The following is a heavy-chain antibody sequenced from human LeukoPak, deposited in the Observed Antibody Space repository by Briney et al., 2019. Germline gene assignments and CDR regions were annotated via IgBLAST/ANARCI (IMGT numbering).Heavy chain of an antibody. CDR3: AVLRSGGSLTYDY. J-gene: IGHJ4*02. CDR1: GFTFGSYS. V-gene: IGHV3-21*01. D-gene: IGHD2-15*01. Sequence: GGSLKLSWAAPGFTFGSYSMNGFRKAPGKGLGWVSSISSSSSYIYYADSVKGRFTISRDNAKNSLYLQMNSLRAEDTAVYYCAVLRSGGSLTYDYWGQGTLVTVSS. CDR2: ISSSSSYI.